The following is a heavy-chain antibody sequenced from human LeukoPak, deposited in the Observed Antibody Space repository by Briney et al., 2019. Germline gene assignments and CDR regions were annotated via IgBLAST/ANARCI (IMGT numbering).Heavy chain of an antibody. J-gene: IGHJ3*02. Sequence: GSLRLSCAASGFTFSSYAMSWVRQAPGKGLEWVSAISGSGGSTYYADSVKGRFTISRDNSKNTLYLQMNSLRAEDTAVYYCAKDLPSNGELPSAFDIWGQGTMVTVSS. CDR3: AKDLPSNGELPSAFDI. V-gene: IGHV3-23*01. CDR1: GFTFSSYA. CDR2: ISGSGGST. D-gene: IGHD2-8*01.